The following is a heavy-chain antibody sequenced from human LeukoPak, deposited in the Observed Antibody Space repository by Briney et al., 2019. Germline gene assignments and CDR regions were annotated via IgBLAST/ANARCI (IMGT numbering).Heavy chain of an antibody. V-gene: IGHV4-4*07. CDR1: GGSISNDY. J-gene: IGHJ4*02. D-gene: IGHD6-19*01. CDR2: IYTSGST. CDR3: AKGREGSSGWFFGY. Sequence: PSETLSLTCTVSGGSISNDYWSWIRQPAGKGLEWIGRIYTSGSTNYNPSLKSRVTMSVDTSKNQFSLKLSSVTAADTAVYNCAKGREGSSGWFFGYWGQGTLVTVSS.